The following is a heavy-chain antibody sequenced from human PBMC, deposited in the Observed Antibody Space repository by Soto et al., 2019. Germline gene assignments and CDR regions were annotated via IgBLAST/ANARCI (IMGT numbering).Heavy chain of an antibody. CDR1: GYTFMHYD. Sequence: QVQLVQSGADVKKTGDSVKLSCKASGYTFMHYDIGWVRQAPGQGPEWLGRISPSTGKADYPQKFQGRVTMTRDTSTTTAYMEMRSLRPDDTAVYYCARDQTKWLNEAYDLWGQGTMVTVSS. CDR3: ARDQTKWLNEAYDL. J-gene: IGHJ3*01. CDR2: ISPSTGKA. V-gene: IGHV1-18*01. D-gene: IGHD2-8*01.